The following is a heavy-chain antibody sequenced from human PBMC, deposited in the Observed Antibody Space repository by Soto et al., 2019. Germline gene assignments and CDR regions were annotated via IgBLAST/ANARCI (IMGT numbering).Heavy chain of an antibody. CDR2: ISGSGGST. J-gene: IGHJ4*02. CDR1: GFTFSSDA. CDR3: AKASAGYYYDSSGSKYYFDY. V-gene: IGHV3-23*01. D-gene: IGHD3-22*01. Sequence: GSLRLSCAASGFTFSSDAMSWVRQAPGKGLEWVSAISGSGGSTYYADSVKGRFTISRDNSKNTLYLQMNSLRAEDTAVYYCAKASAGYYYDSSGSKYYFDYWGQGTLVTVSS.